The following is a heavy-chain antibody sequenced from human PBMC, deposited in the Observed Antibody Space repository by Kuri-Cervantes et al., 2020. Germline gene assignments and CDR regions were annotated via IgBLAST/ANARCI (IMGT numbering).Heavy chain of an antibody. CDR2: IWYDGSNK. D-gene: IGHD1-26*01. J-gene: IGHJ4*02. Sequence: GGSLRLSCAASGFTFSSYGMHWVRQAPGKGLEWVAVIWYDGSNKYYADSVKGRFTISRDNSKNTLYLQMNSLRAEDTAVYYCARDTDLTDQWAVDYWGQGTLVTVSS. CDR1: GFTFSSYG. V-gene: IGHV3-33*01. CDR3: ARDTDLTDQWAVDY.